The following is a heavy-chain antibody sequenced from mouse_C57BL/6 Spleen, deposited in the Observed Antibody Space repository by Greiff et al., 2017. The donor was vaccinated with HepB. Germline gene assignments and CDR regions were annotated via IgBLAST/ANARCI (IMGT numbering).Heavy chain of an antibody. CDR3: ARNNYYGSSYWYFDV. D-gene: IGHD1-1*01. CDR2: IYWADDK. J-gene: IGHJ1*03. V-gene: IGHV8-12*01. Sequence: QVTLKECGPGILQSSQTLSLTCSFSGFSLSTSGMGVSWIRQPSGKGLEWLAHIYWADDKRYNPSLKSRLTISKDTSRNQVFLKITSVDTADTATYYCARNNYYGSSYWYFDVWGTGTTVTVSS. CDR1: GFSLSTSGMG.